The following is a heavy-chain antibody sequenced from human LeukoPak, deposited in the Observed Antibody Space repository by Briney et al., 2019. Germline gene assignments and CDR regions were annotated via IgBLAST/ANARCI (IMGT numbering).Heavy chain of an antibody. CDR1: GYTFTGYY. CDR3: ATGSIVGARVYWYFDL. V-gene: IGHV1-24*01. Sequence: GASAKVSCKASGYTFTGYYMHWVRQAPGKGLEWMGGFDPEDGETIYAQKFQGRVTMTEDTSTDTAYMELSSLRSEDTAVYYCATGSIVGARVYWYFDLWGRGTLVTVSS. D-gene: IGHD1-26*01. CDR2: FDPEDGET. J-gene: IGHJ2*01.